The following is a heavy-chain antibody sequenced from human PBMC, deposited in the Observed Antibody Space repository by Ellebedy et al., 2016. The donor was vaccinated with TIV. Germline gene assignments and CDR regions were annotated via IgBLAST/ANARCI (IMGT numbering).Heavy chain of an antibody. Sequence: ASVKVSCKASGYTFTSYDINWVRQATGQGLEWMGWMNPNSGNTGYAQKFQGRVTMTRDTSISTAYMELSRLRSDDTAVYYCASPGPGYSSGWYGGWNGMDVWGQGTTVTVSS. V-gene: IGHV1-8*01. D-gene: IGHD6-19*01. CDR3: ASPGPGYSSGWYGGWNGMDV. CDR1: GYTFTSYD. J-gene: IGHJ6*02. CDR2: MNPNSGNT.